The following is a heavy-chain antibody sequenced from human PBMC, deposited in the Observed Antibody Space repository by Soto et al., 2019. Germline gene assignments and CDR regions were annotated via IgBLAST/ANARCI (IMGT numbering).Heavy chain of an antibody. CDR1: GGSISSYY. J-gene: IGHJ4*02. CDR3: ARGAAAGVRY. CDR2: IYYSGST. D-gene: IGHD6-13*01. Sequence: KPSETLSLTCTVSGGSISSYYWSWIRQPPGKGLEWIGYIYYSGSTNYNPSLKSRITISVDTSKNQFSLKLSSVTAADTAVYYCARGAAAGVRYWGQGTLVTVSS. V-gene: IGHV4-59*01.